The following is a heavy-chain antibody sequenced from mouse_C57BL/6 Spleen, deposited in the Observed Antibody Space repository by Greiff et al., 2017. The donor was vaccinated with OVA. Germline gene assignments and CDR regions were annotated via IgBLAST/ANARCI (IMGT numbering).Heavy chain of an antibody. CDR1: GYAFSSYW. CDR3: ARSGYGYDDLYYFDY. V-gene: IGHV1-80*01. J-gene: IGHJ2*01. D-gene: IGHD2-2*01. Sequence: QVHVKQSGAELVKPGASVKISCKASGYAFSSYWMNWVKQRPGKGLEWIGQIYPGDGDTNYNGKFKGKATLTADKSSSTAYMQLSSLTSEDSAVYFCARSGYGYDDLYYFDYWGQGTTLTVSS. CDR2: IYPGDGDT.